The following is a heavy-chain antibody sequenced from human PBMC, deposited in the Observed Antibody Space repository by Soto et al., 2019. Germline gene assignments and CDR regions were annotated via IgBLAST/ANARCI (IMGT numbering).Heavy chain of an antibody. J-gene: IGHJ4*02. CDR2: INHSGST. CDR3: ARGILWFGEFYYFDY. V-gene: IGHV4-34*01. Sequence: QVQLQQWGAGLLKPSETLSLTCAVYGGSFIGYYWSWIRQPPGMGLEWIGEINHSGSTNYNPSLKSRVTISVDTSKNQISLKLSSVTAADTAVYYCARGILWFGEFYYFDYWGQGTLVTVSS. CDR1: GGSFIGYY. D-gene: IGHD3-10*01.